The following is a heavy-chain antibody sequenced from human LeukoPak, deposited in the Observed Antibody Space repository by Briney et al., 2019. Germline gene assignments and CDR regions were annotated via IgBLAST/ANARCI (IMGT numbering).Heavy chain of an antibody. CDR3: ARGHFEIWY. J-gene: IGHJ1*01. CDR1: GLPFSDYY. D-gene: IGHD3-9*01. Sequence: GGSLRLSCAASGLPFSDYYMSCIRQAPGKGLEWVSYISSSSSYTTYADSVKGRFTISRDDAKNSLYLQMNSLRAEDTAVYYCARGHFEIWYWGQGTLVTVSS. V-gene: IGHV3-11*06. CDR2: ISSSSSYT.